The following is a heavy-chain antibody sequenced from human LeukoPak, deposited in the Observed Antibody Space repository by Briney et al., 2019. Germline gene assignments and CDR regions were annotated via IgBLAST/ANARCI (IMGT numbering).Heavy chain of an antibody. CDR1: GGSFSGYY. D-gene: IGHD3-3*01. Sequence: PSETLSLTCAVYGGSFSGYYRNWIRQPPGKGLEWIGEINHSGSTNYNPSLKSRVTISVDTSKNQFSLKLSSVTAADTAVYYCTRSGYYRAWFDPWGQGTLVTVSS. CDR3: TRSGYYRAWFDP. CDR2: INHSGST. J-gene: IGHJ5*02. V-gene: IGHV4-34*01.